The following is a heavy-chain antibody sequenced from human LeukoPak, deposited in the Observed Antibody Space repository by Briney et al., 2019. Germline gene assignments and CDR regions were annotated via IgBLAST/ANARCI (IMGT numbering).Heavy chain of an antibody. CDR2: IYHSGST. V-gene: IGHV4-30-2*01. D-gene: IGHD2-2*01. CDR1: GGSISSGGYY. CDR3: AREVPAAIGLRAVDY. J-gene: IGHJ4*02. Sequence: SETLSLTCTVSGGSISSGGYYWSWIRQPPGKGLEWIGYIYHSGSTYYNPSLKSRVTISVDRSKNQFSLKLSSVTAADTAVYYCAREVPAAIGLRAVDYWGQGTLVTVSS.